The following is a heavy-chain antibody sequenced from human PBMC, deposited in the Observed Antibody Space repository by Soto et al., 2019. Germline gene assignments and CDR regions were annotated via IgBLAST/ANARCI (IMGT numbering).Heavy chain of an antibody. CDR1: GGFISGYY. Sequence: PSETLSLTCTVSGGFISGYYWIWIRQSPGKGLEWVGYIHHTGSTNYNPSLKSRVTISVDTSKSQLSLKLSSVTAADTAVYYCARHTGYCSSGSCNSWFGPWGQGTLVTVSS. J-gene: IGHJ5*02. D-gene: IGHD2-15*01. CDR2: IHHTGST. V-gene: IGHV4-59*08. CDR3: ARHTGYCSSGSCNSWFGP.